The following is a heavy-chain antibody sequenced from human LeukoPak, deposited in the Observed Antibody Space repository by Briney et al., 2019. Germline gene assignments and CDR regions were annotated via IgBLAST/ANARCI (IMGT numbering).Heavy chain of an antibody. CDR3: ARSPGILVGPPHFDY. J-gene: IGHJ4*02. Sequence: GGSLRLSCAASGFTFSSYSMSWVRQAPGKGLEWLSYISSSSSTLYYADSVKGRFTISRDNAKNSLYLQMNSLRAEDTAVYYCARSPGILVGPPHFDYWGQGTLVTVSS. CDR1: GFTFSSYS. V-gene: IGHV3-48*01. CDR2: ISSSSSTL. D-gene: IGHD1-26*01.